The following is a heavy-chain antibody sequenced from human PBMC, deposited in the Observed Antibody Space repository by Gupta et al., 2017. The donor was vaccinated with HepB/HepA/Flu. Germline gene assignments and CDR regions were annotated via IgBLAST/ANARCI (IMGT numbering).Heavy chain of an antibody. CDR2: TYYRSKWYN. CDR3: VRGSSVGAYDY. D-gene: IGHD1-26*01. CDR1: GDSVSNNIVS. Sequence: QVQLQQSGPGLVKPSQTLSLTCAISGDSVSNNIVSWNWIRQSPSRGLEWLGRTYYRSKWYNDYAVSVKSRITVNADTSNTHFSLQLESVTPEDTAVYYCVRGSSVGAYDYWGQGTLVTVSS. J-gene: IGHJ4*02. V-gene: IGHV6-1*01.